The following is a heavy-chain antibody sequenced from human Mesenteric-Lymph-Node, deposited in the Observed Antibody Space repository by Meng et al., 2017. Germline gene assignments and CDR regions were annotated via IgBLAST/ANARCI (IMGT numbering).Heavy chain of an antibody. CDR2: ISGSGGST. D-gene: IGHD3-10*01. CDR1: GFTVSSNY. V-gene: IGHV3-23*01. Sequence: GESLKISCAASGFTVSSNYMSWVRQAPGKGLEWVSAISGSGGSTYYADSVKGRFTISRDNSKNTLYLQMNSLRAEDTAVYYCATYGSGSYFGYPYWGQGTLVTVSS. J-gene: IGHJ4*02. CDR3: ATYGSGSYFGYPY.